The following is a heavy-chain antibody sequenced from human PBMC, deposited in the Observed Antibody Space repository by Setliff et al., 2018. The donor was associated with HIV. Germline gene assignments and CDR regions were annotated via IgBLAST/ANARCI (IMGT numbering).Heavy chain of an antibody. CDR3: ARATPSIVAAGDYYHFYMDV. CDR2: INPNSGDT. CDR1: GYTFVSSH. D-gene: IGHD6-13*01. V-gene: IGHV1-8*02. J-gene: IGHJ6*03. Sequence: ASVKVSCKTSGYTFVSSHINWARQATGQGLEWMGWINPNSGDTGFAPKFQGRVTLTSNTSISTAYMQLSSLTSEDTAVYYCARATPSIVAAGDYYHFYMDVWGTGSTVTVSS.